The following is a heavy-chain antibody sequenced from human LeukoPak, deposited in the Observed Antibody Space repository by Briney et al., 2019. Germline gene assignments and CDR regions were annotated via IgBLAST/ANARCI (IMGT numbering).Heavy chain of an antibody. CDR2: ISDSGGTT. V-gene: IGHV3-23*01. Sequence: GGSLRLSCAASGFTFSSYAMTWVRQAPGKGLEWVSAISDSGGTTYYADSVKSRFTISRDNSKNTLYLQMNSLRAEDTAVYYCAKVEVGNYDFWSGYYFVYWGQGTLVTVSS. J-gene: IGHJ4*01. CDR1: GFTFSSYA. CDR3: AKVEVGNYDFWSGYYFVY. D-gene: IGHD3-3*01.